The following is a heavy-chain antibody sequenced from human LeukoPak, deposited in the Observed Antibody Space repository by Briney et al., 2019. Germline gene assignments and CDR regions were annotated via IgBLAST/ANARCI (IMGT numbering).Heavy chain of an antibody. V-gene: IGHV4-4*07. D-gene: IGHD3-3*01. CDR3: ASGYYDFWSGFPSWFDP. CDR2: IYTSGST. J-gene: IGHJ5*02. CDR1: GGSISSYY. Sequence: AETLSLTCTVSGGSISSYYWSWLRQPAGKGREWIGRIYTSGSTNYNPSLKSRVTMSVDTSKNQFSLKLSSVTAADTAVYYCASGYYDFWSGFPSWFDPWGQGTLVTVSS.